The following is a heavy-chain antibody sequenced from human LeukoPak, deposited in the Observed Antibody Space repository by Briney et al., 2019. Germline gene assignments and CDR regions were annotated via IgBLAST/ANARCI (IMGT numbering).Heavy chain of an antibody. Sequence: PSETLSLTCAVYGGSFSGYYWSWIRQPPGKGLEWTGEINHSGSTNYNPSLKSRVTISVDTSKDQFSLKLSSVTAADTAVYYCARGRFPPLGYYYDSSGYYFDYWGQGTLVTVSS. V-gene: IGHV4-34*01. D-gene: IGHD3-22*01. CDR1: GGSFSGYY. CDR3: ARGRFPPLGYYYDSSGYYFDY. J-gene: IGHJ4*02. CDR2: INHSGST.